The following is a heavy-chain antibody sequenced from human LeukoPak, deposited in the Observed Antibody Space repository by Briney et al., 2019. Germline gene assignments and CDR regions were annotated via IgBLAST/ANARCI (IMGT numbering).Heavy chain of an antibody. CDR1: GGSLSGHY. J-gene: IGHJ4*02. V-gene: IGHV4-34*01. Sequence: SETLSLTCAVYGGSLSGHYWSWILQPPGKGLEWTGEINHSGSTNYNPSLKSRVTISVDTSKNQFSLKLSSVTAADTAVYYCARAKITIFGVVIIPPYFEYWGQGTLVTVSS. CDR2: INHSGST. D-gene: IGHD3-3*01. CDR3: ARAKITIFGVVIIPPYFEY.